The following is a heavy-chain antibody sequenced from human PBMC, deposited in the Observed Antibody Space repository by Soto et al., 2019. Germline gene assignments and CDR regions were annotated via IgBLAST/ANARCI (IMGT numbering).Heavy chain of an antibody. CDR3: AKDKYTDSVRKVWFFDY. D-gene: IGHD2-15*01. CDR1: GFTFSKYA. V-gene: IGHV3-23*01. Sequence: EVQLLESGGGLVKPGGSLRLSCAASGFTFSKYAMSWVRLAPGKGLEWFSSISANGGITDYADSVKGRFTISRDNFQNILSLQMDSLRGDDTALYFCAKDKYTDSVRKVWFFDYWGRGTLVTVSS. J-gene: IGHJ2*01. CDR2: ISANGGIT.